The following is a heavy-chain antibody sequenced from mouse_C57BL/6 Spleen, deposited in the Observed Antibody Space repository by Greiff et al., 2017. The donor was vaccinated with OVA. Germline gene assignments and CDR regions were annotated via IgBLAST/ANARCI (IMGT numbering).Heavy chain of an antibody. CDR1: GYTFTSYW. D-gene: IGHD1-1*01. J-gene: IGHJ4*01. Sequence: QVQLQQPGAELVKPGASVKLSCKASGYTFTSYWMHWVKQRPGQGLEWIGMIHPNSGSTNYNEKFKSKATLTVDKSSSTAYMQLSSLTSEDSAVYYCARGGLVANYAMDYLGQGTSVTVSS. V-gene: IGHV1-64*01. CDR2: IHPNSGST. CDR3: ARGGLVANYAMDY.